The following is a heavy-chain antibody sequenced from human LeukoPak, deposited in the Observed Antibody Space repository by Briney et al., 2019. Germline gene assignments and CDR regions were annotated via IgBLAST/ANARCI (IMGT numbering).Heavy chain of an antibody. J-gene: IGHJ4*02. CDR2: IYYSGST. V-gene: IGHV4-39*01. D-gene: IGHD3-10*01. CDR3: YMVRGVIGDY. CDR1: GGSISSSSYY. Sequence: PSETLSLTCTVSGGSISSSSYYWGWIRQPPGKGLGWIGSIYYSGSTYYNPSLKSRVTISVDTSKNQFSLKLSSVTAADTAVYYCYMVRGVIGDYWGQGTLVTVSS.